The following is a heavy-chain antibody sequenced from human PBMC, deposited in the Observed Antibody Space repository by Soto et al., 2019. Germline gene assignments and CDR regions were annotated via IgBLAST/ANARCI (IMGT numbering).Heavy chain of an antibody. CDR1: GFTLSSYA. CDR2: ISYDGSNK. Sequence: PGGSLRLSCAASGFTLSSYAMHWVRQAPGKGLEWVAVISYDGSNKYYADSVKGRFTISRDNSKNTLYLQMNSLRAEDTAVYYCARDPHSFYSNTHYYYYYMDVWGKGTTVTVSS. V-gene: IGHV3-30-3*01. CDR3: ARDPHSFYSNTHYYYYYMDV. J-gene: IGHJ6*03. D-gene: IGHD4-4*01.